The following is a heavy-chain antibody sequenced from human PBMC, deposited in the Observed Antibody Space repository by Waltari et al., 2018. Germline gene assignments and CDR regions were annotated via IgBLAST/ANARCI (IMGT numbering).Heavy chain of an antibody. J-gene: IGHJ4*02. CDR1: GYTFTGSY. CDR2: INPNSGGT. V-gene: IGHV1-2*02. Sequence: QVQLVQSGAEEKKPGASVKVSCKASGYTFTGSYIHWVRQAPGQGLEWLGWINPNSGGTGYAQKFQGSVTMTRDTSISTAYMELSSLRSDDTAVYYCARDRGDYYDSGSYWDYWGQGALVTVSS. CDR3: ARDRGDYYDSGSYWDY. D-gene: IGHD3-10*01.